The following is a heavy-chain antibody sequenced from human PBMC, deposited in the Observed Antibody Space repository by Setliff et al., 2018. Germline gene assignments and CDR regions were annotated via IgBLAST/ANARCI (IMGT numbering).Heavy chain of an antibody. J-gene: IGHJ4*02. CDR1: GYIFSSYG. CDR2: ISA. CDR3: ATDYYVRTTYYGCFDY. Sequence: ASVKVSCKASGYIFSSYGINWVRQAPGQGLEWMGWISAYARKFQGRVIMTTDTSTNTAYMELRSLTAEDTAVYYCATDYYVRTTYYGCFDYWGQGTLVTVSS. V-gene: IGHV1-18*01. D-gene: IGHD1-7*01.